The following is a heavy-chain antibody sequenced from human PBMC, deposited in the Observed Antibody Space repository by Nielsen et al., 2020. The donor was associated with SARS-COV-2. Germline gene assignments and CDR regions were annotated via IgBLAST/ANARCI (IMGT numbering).Heavy chain of an antibody. CDR1: GFIFSSHW. Sequence: GGSLRPSCAASGFIFSSHWMHWVRQAPGKGLEWVGFIRSKAYGGTTETAASLKGRFTISRDDSRSIAYLEVNSLITEDTAVYYCGRDRSTSGWWGFADYWGQGTLVTVSS. CDR3: GRDRSTSGWWGFADY. D-gene: IGHD6-19*01. V-gene: IGHV3-49*04. J-gene: IGHJ4*02. CDR2: IRSKAYGGTT.